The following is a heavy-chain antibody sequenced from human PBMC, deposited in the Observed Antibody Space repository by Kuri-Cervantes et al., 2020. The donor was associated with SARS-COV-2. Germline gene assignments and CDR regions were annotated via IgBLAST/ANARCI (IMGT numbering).Heavy chain of an antibody. J-gene: IGHJ5*02. CDR3: ARDLSGVTGTTSWFDP. Sequence: SVKVSCKASGYTFTGYYMHWVRQAPGQGLEWMGGIIPIFGTANYAQKFQGRVTITADKSTSTAYMELSSLRSEDTAVYYCARDLSGVTGTTSWFDPWGQGTLVTVSS. CDR2: IIPIFGTA. D-gene: IGHD1-7*01. CDR1: GYTFTGYY. V-gene: IGHV1-69*06.